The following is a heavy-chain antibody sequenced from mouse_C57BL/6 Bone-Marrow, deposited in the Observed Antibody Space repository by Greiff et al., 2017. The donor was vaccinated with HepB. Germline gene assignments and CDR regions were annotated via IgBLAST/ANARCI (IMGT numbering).Heavy chain of an antibody. J-gene: IGHJ4*01. D-gene: IGHD5-1-1*01. V-gene: IGHV5-16*01. CDR2: INYDGSST. CDR1: GFTFSDYY. CDR3: ARVIPYAMDY. Sequence: EVKVVESEGGLVQPGSSMKLSCTASGFTFSDYYMAWVRQVPEKGLEWVANINYDGSSTYYLDSLKSRFIISRDNAKNILYLQMSSLKSEDTATYYCARVIPYAMDYWGQGTSVTVSS.